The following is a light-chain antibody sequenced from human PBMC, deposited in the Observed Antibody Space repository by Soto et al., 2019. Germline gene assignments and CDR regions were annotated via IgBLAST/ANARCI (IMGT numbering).Light chain of an antibody. CDR2: AAS. Sequence: DIQMTQSPSSLSASVGDRVTITCRASQDINNYLAWYQQKPGKAPQLLVYAASTLHSGVPSRFSGSGSGTDFTLTISSLQPEDVPTYYCQKYNSEPPLGGGTKVDIK. V-gene: IGKV1-27*01. CDR3: QKYNSEPP. J-gene: IGKJ4*01. CDR1: QDINNY.